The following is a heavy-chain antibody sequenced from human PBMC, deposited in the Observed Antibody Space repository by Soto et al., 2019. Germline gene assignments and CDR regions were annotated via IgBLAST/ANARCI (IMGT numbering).Heavy chain of an antibody. Sequence: PSETLSLTCTVSGGSISSGGYYLSWIRQHPGKGLEWIGYIYYSGSTYYNPSLKSRVTISVDTSKNQFSLKLSSVTAADTAVYYCARGAMVGATWSFDYWGQGTLVTVSS. CDR3: ARGAMVGATWSFDY. CDR1: GGSISSGGYY. CDR2: IYYSGST. D-gene: IGHD1-26*01. V-gene: IGHV4-31*03. J-gene: IGHJ4*02.